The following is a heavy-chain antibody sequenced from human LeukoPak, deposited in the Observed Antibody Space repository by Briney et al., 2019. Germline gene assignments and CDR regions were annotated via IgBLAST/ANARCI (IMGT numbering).Heavy chain of an antibody. CDR3: ARDDKWAFDY. D-gene: IGHD1-26*01. Sequence: GGCLRLSCAASGFTFANYALNWFRHTPGKGLEWLSYISSTYAIYSADSVKGRFTISRDNAKKSLYLQMNSLRVEDTGVYYCARDDKWAFDYWGQGTLVTVSS. CDR1: GFTFANYA. J-gene: IGHJ4*02. CDR2: ISSTYAI. V-gene: IGHV3-69-1*02.